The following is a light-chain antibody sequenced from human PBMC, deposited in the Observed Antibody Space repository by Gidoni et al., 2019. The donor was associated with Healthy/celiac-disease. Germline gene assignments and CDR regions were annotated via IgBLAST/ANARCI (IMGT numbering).Light chain of an antibody. Sequence: DLQMTQSPSYLSASVGDRVTITCRASQSISSYLNWYQQKPGKAPKLLIYAASSVQSGVPSRFSGSGSGTDFTLTISSLQPEDFATYYCQQSYSTPPTFGQGTKVEIK. V-gene: IGKV1-39*01. J-gene: IGKJ1*01. CDR1: QSISSY. CDR2: AAS. CDR3: QQSYSTPPT.